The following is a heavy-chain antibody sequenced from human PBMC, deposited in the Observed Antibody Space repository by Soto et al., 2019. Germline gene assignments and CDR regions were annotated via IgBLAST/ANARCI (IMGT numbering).Heavy chain of an antibody. J-gene: IGHJ4*02. V-gene: IGHV1-3*01. Sequence: QVQLVQSGAEVKKPGASGRVSCKASGYTITCCAMHWVRQAPGQRPEWMGWFNAGDGDTKYSQNFQGRFTIIRDTSASTVYMELSSLRPEDTAVYYCARDGEDKAAAAMVYWGQGTLVTVSS. CDR3: ARDGEDKAAAAMVY. CDR1: GYTITCCA. D-gene: IGHD6-13*01. CDR2: FNAGDGDT.